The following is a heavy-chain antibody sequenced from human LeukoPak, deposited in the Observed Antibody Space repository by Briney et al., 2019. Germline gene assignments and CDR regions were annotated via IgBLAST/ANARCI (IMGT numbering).Heavy chain of an antibody. D-gene: IGHD3-22*01. J-gene: IGHJ4*02. Sequence: ASVKVSCKASGYTFTGYYMHWVRQAPGQGLEWMGWINPNSGGTNYAQKLQGRVTMTTDTSTSTAYMELRSLRSDDTAVYYCARRRSSGYYIHFDYWGQGTLVTVSS. CDR2: INPNSGGT. CDR3: ARRRSSGYYIHFDY. CDR1: GYTFTGYY. V-gene: IGHV1-2*02.